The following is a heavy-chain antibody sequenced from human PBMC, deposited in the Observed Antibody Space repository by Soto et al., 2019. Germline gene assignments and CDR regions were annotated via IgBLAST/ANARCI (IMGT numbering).Heavy chain of an antibody. CDR3: ARPAPYGDRHTNWFDP. V-gene: IGHV4-39*01. D-gene: IGHD4-17*01. J-gene: IGHJ5*02. Sequence: SETLSLTCTVSGGSISSSSYYWGWIRQPPGKGLEWIGSIYYSGSTYYNPSLKSRVTISVDTSKNQFSLKLSSVTAADTAVYYCARPAPYGDRHTNWFDPWGQGTVVTVSS. CDR2: IYYSGST. CDR1: GGSISSSSYY.